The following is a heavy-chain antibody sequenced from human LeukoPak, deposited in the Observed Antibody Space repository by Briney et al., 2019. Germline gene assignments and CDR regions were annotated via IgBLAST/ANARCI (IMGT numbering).Heavy chain of an antibody. V-gene: IGHV3-43*01. CDR2: ISWDGGVT. CDR3: AKARGLIGGAFDI. D-gene: IGHD3-22*01. Sequence: PGGSLRLSCAASGFIFDDYLIHCVRQRPGKGLEWVSLISWDGGVTYHADSVKGRFTISRDNSKNSLYLQMNSLRTEDTALYYCAKARGLIGGAFDIWGQGTMVTVSS. CDR1: GFIFDDYL. J-gene: IGHJ3*02.